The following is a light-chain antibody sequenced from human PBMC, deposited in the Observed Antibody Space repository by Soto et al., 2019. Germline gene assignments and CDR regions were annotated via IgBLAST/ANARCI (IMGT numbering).Light chain of an antibody. V-gene: IGKV1-5*01. Sequence: DIQMTQSPYTLSASVGDRVTITCRASQSISGWLAWYQQKPGKAPKLLIYDASSLESGGPSRFSGSGSGTEFTLTISRLQPDDFATYYCQQYNSYSVNALGQGTKLEIK. CDR2: DAS. J-gene: IGKJ2*01. CDR3: QQYNSYSVNA. CDR1: QSISGW.